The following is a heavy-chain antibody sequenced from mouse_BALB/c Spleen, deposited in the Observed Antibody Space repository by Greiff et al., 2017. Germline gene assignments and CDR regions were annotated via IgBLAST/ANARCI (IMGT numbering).Heavy chain of an antibody. D-gene: IGHD2-1*01. V-gene: IGHV5-17*02. CDR2: ISSGSSTI. J-gene: IGHJ2*01. CDR1: GFTFSSFG. Sequence: EVMLVESGGGLVQPGGSRKLSCAASGFTFSSFGMHWVRQAPEKGLEWVAYISSGSSTIYYADTVKGRFTISRDNPKNTLFLQMTSLRSEDTAMYYCARGDYGNLYYFDDWGQGTTLTVSS. CDR3: ARGDYGNLYYFDD.